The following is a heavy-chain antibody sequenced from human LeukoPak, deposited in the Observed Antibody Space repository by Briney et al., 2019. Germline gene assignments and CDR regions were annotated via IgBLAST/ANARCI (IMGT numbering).Heavy chain of an antibody. CDR3: ASVPSGYDFYFHY. Sequence: SETLSLTCTVSGGSISSYYWSWIRQPPWKGLEWIGYIYYSGSTNYNPSLKSRVTISVDKSKNQFSLKLRSVTAADTAVYYCASVPSGYDFYFHYWGQGTLVTVSS. J-gene: IGHJ4*02. D-gene: IGHD5-12*01. CDR1: GGSISSYY. CDR2: IYYSGST. V-gene: IGHV4-59*12.